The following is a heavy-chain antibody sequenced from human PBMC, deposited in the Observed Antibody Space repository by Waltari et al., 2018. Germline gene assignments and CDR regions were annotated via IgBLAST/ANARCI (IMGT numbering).Heavy chain of an antibody. CDR2: IYYSGRT. D-gene: IGHD5-12*01. Sequence: QLQLEESGPGLVKPSETLSLTCTVSGGSISSTNYYWGWIRQPPGKGLEWIGTIYYSGRTYDTPSLKRRVTISVDTSKNQFSLKLSSVTAADTAVYYCARHRDIVATMFDYWGQGTLVTVSS. J-gene: IGHJ4*02. CDR3: ARHRDIVATMFDY. V-gene: IGHV4-39*01. CDR1: GGSISSTNYY.